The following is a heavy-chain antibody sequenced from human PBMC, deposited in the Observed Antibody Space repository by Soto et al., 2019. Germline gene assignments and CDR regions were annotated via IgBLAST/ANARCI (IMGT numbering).Heavy chain of an antibody. CDR1: GFTFSDHY. CDR2: SRNKANSYTT. Sequence: GGSLRLSCAASGFTFSDHYMDWVRQAPGKGLEWVGRSRNKANSYTTEYAASVKGRFTISRDDSKNSLYLQMNSLKTEDTAVYFCARGTYISGWQTDYWGQGTLVTVSS. D-gene: IGHD6-25*01. V-gene: IGHV3-72*01. J-gene: IGHJ4*02. CDR3: ARGTYISGWQTDY.